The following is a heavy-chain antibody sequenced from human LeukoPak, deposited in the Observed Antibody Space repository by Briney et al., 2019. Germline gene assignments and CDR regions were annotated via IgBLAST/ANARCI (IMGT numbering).Heavy chain of an antibody. Sequence: ASVKVSCKASGYTFTNYGISWVRQAPGQGLEWMGWISAYNGNTNYAQKLQGRVTMTTDTSTSTAYMELRSLRSDDTAVYYCASGGLYYYDSSVGSGYNWFDPWGQGTLVTVSS. CDR3: ASGGLYYYDSSVGSGYNWFDP. CDR2: ISAYNGNT. D-gene: IGHD3-22*01. CDR1: GYTFTNYG. J-gene: IGHJ5*02. V-gene: IGHV1-18*01.